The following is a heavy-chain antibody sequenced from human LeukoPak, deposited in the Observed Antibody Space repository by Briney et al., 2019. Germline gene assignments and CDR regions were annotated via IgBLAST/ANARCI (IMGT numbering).Heavy chain of an antibody. D-gene: IGHD3-22*01. CDR1: GFTFSSYS. CDR2: ISSSSSYI. Sequence: GGSLRLSCAASGFTFSSYSMNWVRQAPGKGLEWVPSISSSSSYIYYADSVKGRFTISRDNAKNSLYLQMNSLRAEDTAVYYCARVDNFDYYDSSGSRAPWGQGTLVTVSS. CDR3: ARVDNFDYYDSSGSRAP. V-gene: IGHV3-21*01. J-gene: IGHJ1*01.